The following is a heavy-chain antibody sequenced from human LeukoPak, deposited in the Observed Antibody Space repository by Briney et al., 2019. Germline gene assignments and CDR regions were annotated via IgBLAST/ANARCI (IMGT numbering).Heavy chain of an antibody. CDR3: ASLPLTIHQLEPNRLDY. CDR1: GGSISSSSYY. V-gene: IGHV4-39*01. Sequence: SETLSLTCTVSGGSISSSSYYWGWIRQPPGKGLEWIGSIYYSGSTYYNPSLKSRVTISVDTSKNQFSLKLSSVTAADTAVYYCASLPLTIHQLEPNRLDYWGQGTLVTVSS. J-gene: IGHJ4*02. D-gene: IGHD1-1*01. CDR2: IYYSGST.